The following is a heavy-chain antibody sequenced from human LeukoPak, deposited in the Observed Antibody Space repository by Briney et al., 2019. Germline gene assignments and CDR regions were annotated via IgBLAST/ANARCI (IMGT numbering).Heavy chain of an antibody. V-gene: IGHV3-30*04. CDR2: ISYDGSNK. CDR3: PRPTFYSSSSWFDP. Sequence: PGGSLRLSCAASGFTFSSYAMHWVRQAPGKGLEWVAVISYDGSNKYYADSVKGRFTICRDNSKNTLYLQMNSLRAEDTAVYYCPRPTFYSSSSWFDPWGQGTLVTVSS. J-gene: IGHJ5*02. CDR1: GFTFSSYA. D-gene: IGHD6-6*01.